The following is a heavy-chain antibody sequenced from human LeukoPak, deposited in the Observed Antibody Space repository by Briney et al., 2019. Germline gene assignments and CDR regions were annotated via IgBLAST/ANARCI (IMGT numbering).Heavy chain of an antibody. CDR2: ISGSGGST. D-gene: IGHD3-22*01. J-gene: IGHJ4*02. CDR3: AKLTYYYDSSGSGRDY. CDR1: GFTFSSYA. V-gene: IGHV3-23*01. Sequence: HPGGSLRLSCAASGFTFSSYAMSWVRQAPGKGLEWVSAISGSGGSTYYADSVEGRFTISRDNSKNTLYLQMNSLRAEDTAVYYCAKLTYYYDSSGSGRDYWGQGTLVTVSS.